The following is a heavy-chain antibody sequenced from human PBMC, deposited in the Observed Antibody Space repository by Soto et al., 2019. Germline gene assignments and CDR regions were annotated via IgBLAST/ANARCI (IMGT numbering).Heavy chain of an antibody. CDR3: ARDGTLYDSSAYYYLY. CDR1: GGTFSRYT. Sequence: ASVKVSCKASGGTFSRYTITWVRQAPGQGLEWMGGITPMVGTPNYAQKFKGRVTITADESTSTAYMELSSLRSEDTAMYYCARDGTLYDSSAYYYLYWGQGTLVTVSS. CDR2: ITPMVGTP. V-gene: IGHV1-69*13. J-gene: IGHJ4*02. D-gene: IGHD3-22*01.